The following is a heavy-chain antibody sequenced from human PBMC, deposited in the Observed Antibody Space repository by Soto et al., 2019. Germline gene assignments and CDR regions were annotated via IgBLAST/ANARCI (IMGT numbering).Heavy chain of an antibody. CDR1: GGSFSGYY. CDR3: ARDGQYYHFLSGYPHEGPYGMDV. CDR2: INHSGGT. D-gene: IGHD3-3*02. V-gene: IGHV4-34*02. Sequence: QVQLQQWGAGLLKPSETLSLTCAVYGGSFSGYYWTWIRQAPGKELEWIGEINHSGGTNYNSSLKSRVTISVDTSKNRFSLMLYSVTAADTAVYYCARDGQYYHFLSGYPHEGPYGMDVWGQWTTVTVSS. J-gene: IGHJ6*02.